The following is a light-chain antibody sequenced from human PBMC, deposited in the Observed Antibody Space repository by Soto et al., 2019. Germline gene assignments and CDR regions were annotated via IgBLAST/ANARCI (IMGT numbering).Light chain of an antibody. CDR3: QQSYGFPYT. CDR1: QSISAC. Sequence: DIQLTQSPSSLSASVGDRVTITCRASQSISACLNWYQQKPGKAPDLLISGVSDLQSGVPSRFGGSGFRTDFTLTISSLQPEDFASYYCQQSYGFPYTFGQGTKLDI. V-gene: IGKV1-39*01. CDR2: GVS. J-gene: IGKJ2*01.